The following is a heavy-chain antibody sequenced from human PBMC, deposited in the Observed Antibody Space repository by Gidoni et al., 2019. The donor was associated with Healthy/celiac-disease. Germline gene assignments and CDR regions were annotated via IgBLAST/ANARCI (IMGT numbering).Heavy chain of an antibody. Sequence: QVQLQQWGAGLLKPSETLSLTCAVYGGSFSGYSWSWIRQPPGKGLEWIGEINHSGSTNYNPSLKSRVTISVDTSKNQFSLKLSSVTAADTAVYYCARGPGVYYDSSGYYYGPPFDYWGQGTLVTVSS. CDR1: GGSFSGYS. V-gene: IGHV4-34*01. J-gene: IGHJ4*02. CDR3: ARGPGVYYDSSGYYYGPPFDY. D-gene: IGHD3-22*01. CDR2: INHSGST.